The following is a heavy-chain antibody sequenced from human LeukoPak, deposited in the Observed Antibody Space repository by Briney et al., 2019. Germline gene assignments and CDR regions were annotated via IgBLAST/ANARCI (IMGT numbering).Heavy chain of an antibody. CDR1: GGSISSSSYY. CDR2: IYYSGST. CDR3: ARHTYSGNYPGGAFDI. V-gene: IGHV4-39*01. J-gene: IGHJ3*02. Sequence: PSETLSLTCTVSGGSISSSSYYWGWLRQPPGKGLERIGSIYYSGSTYYNPSLKSRVTISVDTSKNQFSLKLSTVTAADTAVYYCARHTYSGNYPGGAFDIWGQGTMVTVSS. D-gene: IGHD4-23*01.